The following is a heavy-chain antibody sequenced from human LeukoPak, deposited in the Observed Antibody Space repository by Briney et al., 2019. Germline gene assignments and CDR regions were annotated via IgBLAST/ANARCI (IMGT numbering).Heavy chain of an antibody. Sequence: ASVKVSCKPSGYTFTSYGISWVRQAPGQGLEWMGWITAFNGNTDYAQKFQGRVTMTTDTSTSTAYMELRSLRSDDTAVYYCARALYYFDYWGQGTLVTVSS. CDR2: ITAFNGNT. V-gene: IGHV1-18*01. CDR3: ARALYYFDY. CDR1: GYTFTSYG. J-gene: IGHJ4*02.